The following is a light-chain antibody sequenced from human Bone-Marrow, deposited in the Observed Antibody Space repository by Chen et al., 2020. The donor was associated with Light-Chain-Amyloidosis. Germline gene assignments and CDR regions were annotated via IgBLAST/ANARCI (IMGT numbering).Light chain of an antibody. Sequence: QSVLTQPPSASGTPGQRVTISCSGSSSNIGRNTVNWYQQLPGTAPKLLIHDNDQRPSGVPDPFSGSRAGTSASLAISGVQSEDEADYYCAAWDDSLNGHVVFGGGTRLTVL. J-gene: IGLJ2*01. CDR2: DND. CDR1: SSNIGRNT. CDR3: AAWDDSLNGHVV. V-gene: IGLV1-44*01.